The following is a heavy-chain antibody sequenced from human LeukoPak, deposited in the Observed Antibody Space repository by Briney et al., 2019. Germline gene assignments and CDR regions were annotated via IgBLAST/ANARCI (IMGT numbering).Heavy chain of an antibody. CDR2: IKQDGSEK. D-gene: IGHD3-22*01. CDR3: ARDYYDSSGYYYLDY. J-gene: IGHJ4*02. CDR1: GFTFSSYW. Sequence: GGSLRLSCAASGFTFSSYWMSWVRQAPGKGLEWVANIKQDGSEKYYVDSVKGRFTISRDNAKNSLYLQMNSLRAEDTAVYYCARDYYDSSGYYYLDYWGQGTLVTVSS. V-gene: IGHV3-7*01.